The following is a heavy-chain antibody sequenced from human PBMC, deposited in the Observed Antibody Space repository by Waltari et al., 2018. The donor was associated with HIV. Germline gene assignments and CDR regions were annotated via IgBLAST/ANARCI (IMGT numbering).Heavy chain of an antibody. CDR1: GFSVSDNY. Sequence: VQLVESGGGLIQPGGSLSLSCAASGFSVSDNYMRWVRQAPGKRPEWVSVGYLGGSTDYADSVRGRFTTSRDESKNMLYLQMNSLRAEDTAVYYCARALTRGLWDSWGQGTLVSVSS. CDR2: GYLGGST. J-gene: IGHJ4*02. V-gene: IGHV3-53*01. CDR3: ARALTRGLWDS. D-gene: IGHD2-2*01.